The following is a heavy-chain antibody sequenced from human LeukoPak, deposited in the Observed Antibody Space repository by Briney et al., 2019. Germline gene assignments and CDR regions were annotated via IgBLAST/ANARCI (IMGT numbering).Heavy chain of an antibody. CDR1: GYSISSGYY. CDR2: IYYSGST. Sequence: SETLSLTCTVSGYSISSGYYWGWIRQPPGKGLEWIGSIYYSGSTYYNPSLKSRVTISVDTSKNQFSLKLSSVTAADTAVYYCAKVYSYGPVGYAFDIWGQGTMVTVSS. CDR3: AKVYSYGPVGYAFDI. J-gene: IGHJ3*02. V-gene: IGHV4-38-2*02. D-gene: IGHD5-18*01.